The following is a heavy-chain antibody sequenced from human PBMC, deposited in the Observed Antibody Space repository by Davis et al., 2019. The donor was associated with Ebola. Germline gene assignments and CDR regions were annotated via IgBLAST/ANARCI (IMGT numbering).Heavy chain of an antibody. V-gene: IGHV1-8*01. CDR2: MNPNSGNT. J-gene: IGHJ4*02. CDR3: AREIKRAVQGSFFEN. D-gene: IGHD3-16*02. Sequence: ASVTVSCKASGYTFTKYDIAWVRQAPGQGLEWMGWMNPNSGNTGYAQKFQGRVTMTRNTSINTAYMQLSSLRSEDSAVYYCAREIKRAVQGSFFENWGQGTLVTVSS. CDR1: GYTFTKYD.